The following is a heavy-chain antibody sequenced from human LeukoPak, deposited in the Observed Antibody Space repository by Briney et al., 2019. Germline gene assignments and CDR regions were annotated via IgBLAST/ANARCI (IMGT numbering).Heavy chain of an antibody. CDR3: ARLVGSSWYREVLRGRDY. CDR2: IDTSGNT. CDR1: GGSITNYY. D-gene: IGHD6-13*01. J-gene: IGHJ4*02. Sequence: SETLSLTCTVSGGSITNYYWSWIRQPPGKGLEWIGRIDTSGNTNYKPPLKSRVTMSVDTSKNQFSLKLTSVTAADTAVYYCARLVGSSWYREVLRGRDYWGQGTLVTVSS. V-gene: IGHV4-4*08.